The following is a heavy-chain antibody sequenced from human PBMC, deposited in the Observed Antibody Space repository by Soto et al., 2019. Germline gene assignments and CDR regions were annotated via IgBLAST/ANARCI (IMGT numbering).Heavy chain of an antibody. CDR1: GYGFIDYY. Sequence: QVQLVQSGAEVKKPGASVKVSCKASGYGFIDYYLHWMRQAPGQGLEWMGWINPRNGNTNYAHNFQDRVTLTRDASITTAYMELSRLTSDDTAVYFCTRVPSSGAFDYWGQGSLVTVSS. V-gene: IGHV1-2*02. D-gene: IGHD3-22*01. J-gene: IGHJ4*02. CDR3: TRVPSSGAFDY. CDR2: INPRNGNT.